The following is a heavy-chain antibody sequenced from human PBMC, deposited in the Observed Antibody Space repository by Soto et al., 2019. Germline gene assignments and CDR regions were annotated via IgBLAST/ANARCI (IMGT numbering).Heavy chain of an antibody. CDR3: ARGVREAVAAPNLNY. CDR2: INYSGIT. V-gene: IGHV4-34*01. CDR1: GGSFSGYD. J-gene: IGHJ4*02. Sequence: SETLSLTCAVYGGSFSGYDWSWIRQPPGKGLEWIGDINYSGITNYNPSLKSRVTISVDTSRKQFSLNLRSVTAADTAVYYCARGVREAVAAPNLNYWGQGTLVTVSS. D-gene: IGHD6-19*01.